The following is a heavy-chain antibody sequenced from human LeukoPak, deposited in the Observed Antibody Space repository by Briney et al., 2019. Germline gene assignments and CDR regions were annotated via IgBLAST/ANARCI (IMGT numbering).Heavy chain of an antibody. J-gene: IGHJ4*02. CDR2: IWNDGSNQ. D-gene: IGHD4-11*01. CDR3: AKDAQRGFDYSNSLEK. Sequence: GGSLRLSCAASRFTFSHYCMHWVRQAPGKGLEWVAVIWNDGSNQFYADSVKGRFTASRDNSQNTLYLQMNNLRPEDTAVYYCAKDAQRGFDYSNSLEKWGQGTLVTVSS. V-gene: IGHV3-33*06. CDR1: RFTFSHYC.